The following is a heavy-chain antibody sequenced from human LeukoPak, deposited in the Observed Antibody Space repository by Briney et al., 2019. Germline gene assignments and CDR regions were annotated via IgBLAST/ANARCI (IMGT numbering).Heavy chain of an antibody. D-gene: IGHD1-7*01. Sequence: GGSLRLSCAASGFTFSSYWMSWVRQAPGKGLEWVANIKQDGSEKYHVDSVRGRFTISRDNAKNSLYLQMSSLRAEDTAVYYCARYGGNYPYFFDYWGQGTLVTVSS. CDR1: GFTFSSYW. V-gene: IGHV3-7*01. CDR2: IKQDGSEK. CDR3: ARYGGNYPYFFDY. J-gene: IGHJ4*02.